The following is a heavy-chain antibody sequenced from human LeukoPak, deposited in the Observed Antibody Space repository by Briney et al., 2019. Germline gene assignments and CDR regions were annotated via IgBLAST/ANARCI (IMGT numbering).Heavy chain of an antibody. CDR3: ARVADGYNLYNWFDP. CDR2: IIPIFGTA. J-gene: IGHJ5*02. D-gene: IGHD5-24*01. CDR1: GGTFSSYA. V-gene: IGHV1-69*13. Sequence: SVKVSCKASGGTFSSYAISWVRQAPGQGLEWMGGIIPIFGTANYAQKFQGRVTITADESTSTAYMELSSLRSEDTAVYYCARVADGYNLYNWFDPWGQGTLVTVSS.